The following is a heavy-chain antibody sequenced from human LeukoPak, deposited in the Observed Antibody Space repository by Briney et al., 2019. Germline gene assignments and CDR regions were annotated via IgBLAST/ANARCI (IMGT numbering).Heavy chain of an antibody. V-gene: IGHV3-23*01. CDR2: ISSSGGST. Sequence: GSLRLSCAASGFTFTSHAMTWVRQAPGKGLEWVGRISSSGGSTYYADTLKGRFSIARDSSRITLYLQMNSLRAEDTAVYYCAKDTVPANGRFDGFEIWAQGTMVTVSS. CDR3: AKDTVPANGRFDGFEI. D-gene: IGHD2-21*02. CDR1: GFTFTSHA. J-gene: IGHJ3*02.